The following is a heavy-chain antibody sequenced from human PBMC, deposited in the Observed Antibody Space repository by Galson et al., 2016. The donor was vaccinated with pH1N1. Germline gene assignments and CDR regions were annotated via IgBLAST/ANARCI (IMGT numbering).Heavy chain of an antibody. CDR3: ARSRDFSFDY. J-gene: IGHJ4*02. Sequence: SLRLSCAASGFTLSCCAMHWVRQAPGKGLECVALISKDGNNVYYADSVKGRFTISGDSSNNTLYLQMNSLRTEDTAIYYCARSRDFSFDYWGQGALVTVAS. V-gene: IGHV3-30*04. D-gene: IGHD4-11*01. CDR1: GFTLSCCA. CDR2: ISKDGNNV.